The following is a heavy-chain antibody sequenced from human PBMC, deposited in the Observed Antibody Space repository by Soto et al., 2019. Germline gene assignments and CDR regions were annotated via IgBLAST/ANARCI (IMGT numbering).Heavy chain of an antibody. CDR2: ISYDGSNK. J-gene: IGHJ4*02. D-gene: IGHD3-3*01. V-gene: IGHV3-30-3*01. CDR1: GFTFSSYA. CDR3: ARGEGDYDFWSGYASHFDY. Sequence: QVQLVESGGGVVQPGRSLRLSCAASGFTFSSYAMHWVRQAPGKGLEWVAVISYDGSNKYYADSVKGRFTISRDNSKNTLYLQMNSLRAEDTAVYYCARGEGDYDFWSGYASHFDYWGQGTLVTVSS.